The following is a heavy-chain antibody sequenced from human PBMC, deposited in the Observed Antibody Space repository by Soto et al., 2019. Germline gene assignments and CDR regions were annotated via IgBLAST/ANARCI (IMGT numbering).Heavy chain of an antibody. CDR3: ARDAYDYIWGSPSGPYYYYYMDV. Sequence: EVQLVESGGGLVQPGGSLRLSCAASGFTVSSNYMSWVRKAPGKGLEWVSVIYSGGSTYYADSVKGRFTISRDNSKNTLYLQMTSLRAEDTAVYYCARDAYDYIWGSPSGPYYYYYMDVWGKGTTVTVSS. V-gene: IGHV3-66*01. D-gene: IGHD3-16*01. CDR1: GFTVSSNY. CDR2: IYSGGST. J-gene: IGHJ6*03.